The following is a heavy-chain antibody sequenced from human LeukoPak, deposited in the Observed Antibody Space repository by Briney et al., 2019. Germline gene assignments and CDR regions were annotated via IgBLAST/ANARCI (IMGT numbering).Heavy chain of an antibody. CDR3: ARQGSIGIDY. CDR1: GGSISSYY. CDR2: IPYSGST. Sequence: SETLSLTCTVSGGSISSYYWSWIRQPPGKGLEWIGYIPYSGSTNYNPSLKSRVTISVDTSKNQFSLKVSSVTAADTAVYYCARQGSIGIDYWGQGTLVTVSS. D-gene: IGHD3-10*01. V-gene: IGHV4-59*01. J-gene: IGHJ4*02.